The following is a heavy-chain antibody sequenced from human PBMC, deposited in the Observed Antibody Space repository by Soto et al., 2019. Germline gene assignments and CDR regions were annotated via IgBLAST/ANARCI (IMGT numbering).Heavy chain of an antibody. CDR2: IQRKTDGGTT. CDR3: TTGLSSGYYSFDY. V-gene: IGHV3-15*01. J-gene: IGHJ4*02. D-gene: IGHD3-22*01. Sequence: VGSLRLSCAASGFTFSNAWMSWVRQAPGKGLEWVGRIQRKTDGGTTDYAAPVKGRFTISRDDSKNTLYLQMNSLKTEDTAVYYCTTGLSSGYYSFDYWGQGTLVTVSS. CDR1: GFTFSNAW.